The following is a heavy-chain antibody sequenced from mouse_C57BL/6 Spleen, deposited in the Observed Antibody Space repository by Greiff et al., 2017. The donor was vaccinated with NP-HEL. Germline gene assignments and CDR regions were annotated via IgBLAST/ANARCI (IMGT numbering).Heavy chain of an antibody. V-gene: IGHV5-6*01. CDR1: GFTFSSYG. J-gene: IGHJ3*01. CDR2: ISSGGSYT. D-gene: IGHD2-2*01. Sequence: EVQRVESGGDLVKPGGSLKLSCAASGFTFSSYGMSWVRQTPDKRLEWVATISSGGSYTYYPDSVKGRFTISRDNAKNTLYLQMSSLKSEDATMYYCARRGYGPFAYWGQGTLVTVSA. CDR3: ARRGYGPFAY.